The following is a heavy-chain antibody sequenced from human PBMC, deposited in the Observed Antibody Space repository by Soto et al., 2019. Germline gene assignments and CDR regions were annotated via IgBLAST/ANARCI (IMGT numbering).Heavy chain of an antibody. V-gene: IGHV4-59*01. D-gene: IGHD1-7*01. Sequence: SETLSLTCTVSGGSISSYYWSWIRQPPGKGLEWIGYIYYSGSTNYNPSLKSRVTISVDTSKNQFSLKLSSVTAADTAVYYCARDPQYGGTYFDYWGQGTLVTVSS. J-gene: IGHJ4*02. CDR1: GGSISSYY. CDR3: ARDPQYGGTYFDY. CDR2: IYYSGST.